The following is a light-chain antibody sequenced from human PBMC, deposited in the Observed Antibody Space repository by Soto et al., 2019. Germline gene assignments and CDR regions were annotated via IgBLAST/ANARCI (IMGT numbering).Light chain of an antibody. CDR2: AAF. J-gene: IGKJ1*01. CDR3: LQYYNFSWT. V-gene: IGKV1-6*01. CDR1: QDIRND. Sequence: AIQMTQSPSSLSASVGDRVTITCRASQDIRNDLAWYQQKPGQAPHLLIFAAFNLQSGVPSRFSGGGSGTHFTLTISSLHPDDFATYYCLQYYNFSWTFGQGTKVDIK.